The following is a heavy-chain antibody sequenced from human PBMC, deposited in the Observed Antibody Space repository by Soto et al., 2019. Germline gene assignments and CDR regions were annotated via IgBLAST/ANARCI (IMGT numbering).Heavy chain of an antibody. CDR3: ARQGKTGSSYYFDY. CDR1: GGSISSSSYY. J-gene: IGHJ4*02. CDR2: IYYSGST. D-gene: IGHD6-6*01. V-gene: IGHV4-39*01. Sequence: SETLSLTCTVSGGSISSSSYYWGWIRQPPGKGLEWIGSIYYSGSTYYNPSLKSRVTISVDTSKNQFSLKLISVTAADTAVYYCARQGKTGSSYYFDYWGQGTLVTVSS.